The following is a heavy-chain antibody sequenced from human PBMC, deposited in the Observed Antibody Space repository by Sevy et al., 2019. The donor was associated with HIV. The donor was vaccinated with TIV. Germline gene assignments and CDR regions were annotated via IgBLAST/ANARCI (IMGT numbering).Heavy chain of an antibody. D-gene: IGHD2-21*02. CDR2: MSHDGNYK. CDR1: GFTFSDYD. CDR3: ARLFSCGGDCYYLDY. V-gene: IGHV3-30*04. J-gene: IGHJ4*02. Sequence: GGSLRLSCAASGFTFSDYDMHWVRQAPGKGLEWVAVMSHDGNYKNYADSVKVRFTISRDNFKNTLYLQMNSLRVEDTAVYFCARLFSCGGDCYYLDYWGQGAPVTVSS.